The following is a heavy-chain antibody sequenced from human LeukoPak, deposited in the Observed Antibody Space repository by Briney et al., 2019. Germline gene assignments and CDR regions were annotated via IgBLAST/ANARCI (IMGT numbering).Heavy chain of an antibody. V-gene: IGHV1-24*01. CDR1: GYTLTELS. CDR3: ATDRGNWGYVVY. CDR2: FDPEDGET. Sequence: ASVKVSCKVSGYTLTELSMHWVRQAPGKGLEWMGGFDPEDGETIYARKFQGRVTMTEDTSTDTAYMELSSLRSEDTAVYYCATDRGNWGYVVYWGQGTLVTVYS. D-gene: IGHD7-27*01. J-gene: IGHJ4*02.